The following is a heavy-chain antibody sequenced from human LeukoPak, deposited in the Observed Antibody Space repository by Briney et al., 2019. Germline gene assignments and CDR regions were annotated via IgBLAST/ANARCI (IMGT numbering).Heavy chain of an antibody. Sequence: PGGSLRLSCAASGFTFSDHYMDWVRQAPGKGLEWVGRSRNKANSYTTDYAASVKGRFTISRDDSKNSLYLQMHSLKTEDTAVYYCARAYTSGWYSPGYWGQGTLVTVSS. CDR2: SRNKANSYTT. V-gene: IGHV3-72*01. D-gene: IGHD6-19*01. CDR1: GFTFSDHY. CDR3: ARAYTSGWYSPGY. J-gene: IGHJ4*02.